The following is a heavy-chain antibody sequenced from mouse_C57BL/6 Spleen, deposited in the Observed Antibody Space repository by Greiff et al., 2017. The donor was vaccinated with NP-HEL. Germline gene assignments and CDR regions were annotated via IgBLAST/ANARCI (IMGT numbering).Heavy chain of an antibody. CDR2: IYPRSGNT. CDR1: GYTFTSYG. CDR3: ARWGDITTAMDY. D-gene: IGHD1-1*01. V-gene: IGHV1-81*01. J-gene: IGHJ4*01. Sequence: QVHVKQSGAELARPGASVKLSCKASGYTFTSYGISWVKQRTGQGLEWIGEIYPRSGNTYYNEKFKGKATLTADKSSSTAYMELRSLTSEDSAVYFCARWGDITTAMDYWGQGTSVTVSS.